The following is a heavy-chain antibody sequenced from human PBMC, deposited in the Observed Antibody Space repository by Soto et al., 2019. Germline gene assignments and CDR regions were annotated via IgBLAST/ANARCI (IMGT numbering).Heavy chain of an antibody. CDR3: AKGRGSGWAWYFDN. Sequence: EVRLLEAGGGLKQSGGSLRLSCAASGFTFKESAMNWVRQAPGKGLEWVASISDTGASTWYAESVRGRLSISRDNSKNTLYRQMNSLRGEDTAVYYCAKGRGSGWAWYFDNWGQGTLVTVSS. CDR1: GFTFKESA. J-gene: IGHJ4*02. D-gene: IGHD6-19*01. V-gene: IGHV3-23*01. CDR2: ISDTGAST.